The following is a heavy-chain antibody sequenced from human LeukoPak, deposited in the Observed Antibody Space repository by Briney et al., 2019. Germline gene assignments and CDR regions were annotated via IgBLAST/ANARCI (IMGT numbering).Heavy chain of an antibody. CDR1: GFTFSSYE. Sequence: GGSLRLSCAASGFTFSSYEMNWVRQAPGKGLEWVAFIRYDGSYEYYVDSVKGRFTVSRDNSKSTLYVQMNSLRAEDTAIYYCARDPRGPTGYDSSGRDTFDYWGQGTLVTGSS. CDR2: IRYDGSYE. J-gene: IGHJ4*02. V-gene: IGHV3-30*02. D-gene: IGHD3-22*01. CDR3: ARDPRGPTGYDSSGRDTFDY.